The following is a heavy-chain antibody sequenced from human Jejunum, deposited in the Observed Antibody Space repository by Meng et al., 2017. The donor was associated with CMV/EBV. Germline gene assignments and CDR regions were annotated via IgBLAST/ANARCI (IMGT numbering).Heavy chain of an antibody. J-gene: IGHJ4*02. Sequence: QRLESVVRLVPPGGSLRLSCTASVFTLSTYGMSWVGKVPGKGLEWVSAISYSGDGTYYADSVKVRFTISRDNSKNTLYLQMHSLRAEDTAIYYCAKDSPILTVWGQGTLVTVSS. D-gene: IGHD3-9*01. CDR3: AKDSPILTV. CDR2: ISYSGDGT. V-gene: IGHV3-23*01. CDR1: VFTLSTYG.